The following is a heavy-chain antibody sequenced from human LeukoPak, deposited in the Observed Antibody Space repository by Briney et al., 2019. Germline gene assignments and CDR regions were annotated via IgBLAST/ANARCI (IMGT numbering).Heavy chain of an antibody. CDR2: IYSGGST. D-gene: IGHD4-23*01. CDR3: ARRAGGYSHPYDY. CDR1: GLTFSSYA. V-gene: IGHV3-23*03. J-gene: IGHJ4*02. Sequence: GGSLRLSCAASGLTFSSYAMSWARQAPGKGREWVSLIYSGGSTYYADSVKGRFTISRDNSKNTLYLQMNSLRAEDTAVYYCARRAGGYSHPYDYWGQGTLVTVSS.